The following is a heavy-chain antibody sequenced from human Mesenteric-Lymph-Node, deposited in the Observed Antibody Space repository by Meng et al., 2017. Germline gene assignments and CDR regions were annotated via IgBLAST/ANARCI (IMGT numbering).Heavy chain of an antibody. J-gene: IGHJ4*02. Sequence: GESLKISCAASGFTFSNAWMSWVRQAPGKGLEWVGRIKSKTDGGTTDYAAPVKGRFTISRDDSKNTLYLQMNSLRAEDTAVYYCARAGSSWGFDYWGQGTLVTVSS. CDR1: GFTFSNAW. V-gene: IGHV3-15*01. CDR2: IKSKTDGGTT. CDR3: ARAGSSWGFDY. D-gene: IGHD6-13*01.